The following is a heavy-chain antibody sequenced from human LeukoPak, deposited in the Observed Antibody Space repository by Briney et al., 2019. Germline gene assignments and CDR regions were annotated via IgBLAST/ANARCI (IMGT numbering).Heavy chain of an antibody. CDR1: GGSMSSYY. V-gene: IGHV4-59*12. J-gene: IGHJ4*01. CDR2: FHYSGST. D-gene: IGHD2-15*01. CDR3: ARDRDVDDFDS. Sequence: PSETLSLTCTVAGGSMSSYYWNWIRQPPGKGLEWIGYFHYSGSTNYNPSLKSRVTISVDTSKNQLSLNLKSVTAADTAVYYCARDRDVDDFDSWGHGTLVTVSS.